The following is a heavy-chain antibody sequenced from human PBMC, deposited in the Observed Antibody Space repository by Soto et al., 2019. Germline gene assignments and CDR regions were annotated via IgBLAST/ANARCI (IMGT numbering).Heavy chain of an antibody. Sequence: GGSLRLSCTASGFTFGDYAMSWFRQAPGKGLEWVGFIRSKAYGGTTEYAASVKGRFTISRDDSKSIAYLQMNSLKTEDTAVYYCTRARCSSTSCYYLDAFDIWGQGTMVTVSS. CDR1: GFTFGDYA. CDR3: TRARCSSTSCYYLDAFDI. J-gene: IGHJ3*02. CDR2: IRSKAYGGTT. D-gene: IGHD2-2*01. V-gene: IGHV3-49*03.